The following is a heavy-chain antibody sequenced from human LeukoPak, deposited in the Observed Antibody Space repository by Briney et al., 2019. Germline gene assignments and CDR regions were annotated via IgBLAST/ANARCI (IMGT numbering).Heavy chain of an antibody. CDR2: IFYSGST. V-gene: IGHV4-59*08. Sequence: PSETLSLTCTVSGGSINNFYWSWIRQPPGKGLEWIGYIFYSGSTNYNPSLESRVTISIDTSKNQFSLKVNCLTAADTAVYYCARTGYYASASSYYYGMDVWGQGTRVTVSS. D-gene: IGHD3-10*01. CDR3: ARTGYYASASSYYYGMDV. CDR1: GGSINNFY. J-gene: IGHJ6*02.